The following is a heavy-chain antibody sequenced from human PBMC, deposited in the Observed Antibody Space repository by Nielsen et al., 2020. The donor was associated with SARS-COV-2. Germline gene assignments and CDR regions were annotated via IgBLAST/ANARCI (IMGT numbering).Heavy chain of an antibody. D-gene: IGHD6-13*01. Sequence: ASVKVSCKASGYTFTGYYMHWVRQAPGQGLEWMGRINPNSGGTNYAQKFQGRVTMTRDTSTSTAYMELRSLRSDDTAVYYCAREGPPYSSSWYFQYYYGMDVWGQGTTVTVSS. V-gene: IGHV1-2*06. CDR3: AREGPPYSSSWYFQYYYGMDV. J-gene: IGHJ6*02. CDR2: INPNSGGT. CDR1: GYTFTGYY.